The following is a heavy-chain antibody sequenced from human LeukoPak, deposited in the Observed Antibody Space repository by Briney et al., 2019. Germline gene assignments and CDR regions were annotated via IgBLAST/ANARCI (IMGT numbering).Heavy chain of an antibody. V-gene: IGHV3-7*03. CDR1: GMIFSNFW. CDR2: VKADGTEK. J-gene: IGHJ3*01. D-gene: IGHD7-27*01. CDR3: ARVQSGVILAYDV. Sequence: GGSLRLSCAASGMIFSNFWMSWVRQAPGKGLEWVASVKADGTEKYYVDAVKGRFNISRDNAKNLVFVEMNSPRAEDTATYYCARVQSGVILAYDVWGQGTMVTVAS.